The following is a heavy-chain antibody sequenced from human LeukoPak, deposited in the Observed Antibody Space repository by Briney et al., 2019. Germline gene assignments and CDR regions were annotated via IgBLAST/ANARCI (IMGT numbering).Heavy chain of an antibody. CDR3: ARVGSGYDPYDY. CDR2: ISSSSSYI. J-gene: IGHJ4*02. D-gene: IGHD5-12*01. V-gene: IGHV3-21*01. CDR1: GFTFSNYA. Sequence: GGSLRLSCAGSGFTFSNYAMTWVRQAPGKGLEWVSSISSSSSYIYYADSVKGRFTISRDNAKNSLYLQMNSLRAEDTAVYYCARVGSGYDPYDYWGQGTLVTVSS.